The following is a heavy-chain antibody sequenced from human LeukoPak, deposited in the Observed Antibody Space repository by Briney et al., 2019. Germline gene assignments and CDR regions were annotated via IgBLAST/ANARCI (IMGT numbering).Heavy chain of an antibody. V-gene: IGHV4-34*01. Sequence: SETLSLTCAVYGGSFSGYYWSWIRQPPGKGLEWIGEINHSGSTNYNPSLKSRVTISVDTSKNRFSLKLSSVTAADTAVYYCARASPLGLNWFDPWGQGTLVTVSS. J-gene: IGHJ5*02. CDR2: INHSGST. CDR1: GGSFSGYY. CDR3: ARASPLGLNWFDP. D-gene: IGHD3/OR15-3a*01.